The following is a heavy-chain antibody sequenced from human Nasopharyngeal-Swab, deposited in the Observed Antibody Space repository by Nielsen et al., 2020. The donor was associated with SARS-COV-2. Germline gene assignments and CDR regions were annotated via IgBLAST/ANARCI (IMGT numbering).Heavy chain of an antibody. Sequence: GESLKISCAASGFPFSSHAMTWVRHAPGKGLEWVSALSGGVANTSYADSVKGRFTISRDNSQNTLYLQMNSLRAEDTAVYHCAKGDYSDYFFDYWGQGTLVTVYS. CDR1: GFPFSSHA. CDR2: LSGGVANT. D-gene: IGHD4-11*01. V-gene: IGHV3-23*01. J-gene: IGHJ4*02. CDR3: AKGDYSDYFFDY.